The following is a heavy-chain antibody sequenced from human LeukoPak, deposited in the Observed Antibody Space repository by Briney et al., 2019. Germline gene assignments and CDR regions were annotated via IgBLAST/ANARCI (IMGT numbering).Heavy chain of an antibody. CDR1: GFTFSSYG. V-gene: IGHV3-33*01. CDR3: AREGRYSYGDAAFDT. Sequence: PGRSLRLSCAASGFTFSSYGMHWVRQAPGKGLEWVAVIWYDGSNKYYADSVKGRFTISRDNSKNTLYLQMNSLRAEDTAVYYCAREGRYSYGDAAFDTWGQGTMVTVSS. CDR2: IWYDGSNK. J-gene: IGHJ3*02. D-gene: IGHD5-18*01.